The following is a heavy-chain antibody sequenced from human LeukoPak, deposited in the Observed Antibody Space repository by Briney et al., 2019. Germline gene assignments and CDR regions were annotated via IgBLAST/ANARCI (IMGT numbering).Heavy chain of an antibody. V-gene: IGHV3-30*03. D-gene: IGHD3-10*01. J-gene: IGHJ5*02. CDR3: ARTATRSMVRGVIIGLNWFDP. CDR1: GFTFSNYS. Sequence: GGSLRLSCAASGFTFSNYSMNWVRQAPGKGLEWVAVISYDGSNKYYADSVKGRFTISRDNSKNTLYLQMNSLRAEDTAVYYCARTATRSMVRGVIIGLNWFDPWGQGTLVTVSS. CDR2: ISYDGSNK.